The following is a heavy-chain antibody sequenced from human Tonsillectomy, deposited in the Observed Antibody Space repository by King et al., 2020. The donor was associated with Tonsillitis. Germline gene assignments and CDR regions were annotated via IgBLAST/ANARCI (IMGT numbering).Heavy chain of an antibody. D-gene: IGHD1-1*01. CDR2: IYPGNSDT. J-gene: IGHJ6*02. CDR3: ARLTGTTGYYYYGMDV. V-gene: IGHV5-51*01. Sequence: FQLVQSGAEVKKPGESLKISCKTSGYSFTSHWIGWVRQMPGKGLEWMGIIYPGNSDTRYSPSFEGHVTISADESISTAYLQWSSLKASDTAMYYCARLTGTTGYYYYGMDVWAQGTTVTVSS. CDR1: GYSFTSHW.